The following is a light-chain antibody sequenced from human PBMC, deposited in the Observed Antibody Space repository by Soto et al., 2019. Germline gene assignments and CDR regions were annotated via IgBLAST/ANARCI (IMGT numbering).Light chain of an antibody. V-gene: IGLV2-14*01. Sequence: SALTQPASESGSPGQSITISCTGTSNDVGGYNYVSWYQQYLGKAPKLMIYEVSNRPSGISNRFSGSKSGNTASLTISGLQAEDEADYYCSSYTTSSTYVFGTGTKVTVL. CDR1: SNDVGGYNY. J-gene: IGLJ1*01. CDR2: EVS. CDR3: SSYTTSSTYV.